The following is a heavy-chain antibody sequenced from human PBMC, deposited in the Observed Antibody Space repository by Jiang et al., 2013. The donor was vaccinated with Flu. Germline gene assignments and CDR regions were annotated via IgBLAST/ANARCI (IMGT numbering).Heavy chain of an antibody. CDR2: IYPGDSRT. CDR3: ARQVVSGYNWFDP. Sequence: AEVKKPGESLTISCKGFGYTFTDYWIAWVRQMPGKGLEWMGIIYPGDSRTRYSPSLEGQVYISADKSINTVYLQWSSLKASDSAMYYCARQVVSGYNWFDPWGQGTLVTVSS. D-gene: IGHD2-2*01. CDR1: GYTFTDYW. J-gene: IGHJ5*02. V-gene: IGHV5-51*01.